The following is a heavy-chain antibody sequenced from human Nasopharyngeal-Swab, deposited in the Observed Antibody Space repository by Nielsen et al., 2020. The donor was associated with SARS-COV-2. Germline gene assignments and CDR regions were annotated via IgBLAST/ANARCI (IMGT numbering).Heavy chain of an antibody. CDR2: IVPALGLP. D-gene: IGHD5-12*01. CDR3: AREGEYGAYDAPDY. J-gene: IGHJ4*02. Sequence: SVKVSCKASGYTFSGNYIHWVRQAPGQGLEWMGGIVPALGLPNYAQKFRGRLTISADRSTTTSYLELSSLRFEDTAIYYCAREGEYGAYDAPDYWGQGTLVTVSS. CDR1: GYTFSGNY. V-gene: IGHV1-69*10.